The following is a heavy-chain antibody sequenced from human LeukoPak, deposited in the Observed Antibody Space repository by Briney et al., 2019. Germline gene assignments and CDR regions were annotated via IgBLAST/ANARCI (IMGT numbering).Heavy chain of an antibody. CDR1: GFTVSSNY. Sequence: SGGSLRLSCAASGFTVSSNYISWVRQAPGKGLEWVSLIYTSGSTYYADSVKGRFTISRDNSKNTLYLQMNNLRAEDTAVYYCARVTTSGSYKFDYWGQGTLVTVSS. CDR3: ARVTTSGSYKFDY. D-gene: IGHD3-10*01. CDR2: IYTSGST. J-gene: IGHJ4*02. V-gene: IGHV3-53*01.